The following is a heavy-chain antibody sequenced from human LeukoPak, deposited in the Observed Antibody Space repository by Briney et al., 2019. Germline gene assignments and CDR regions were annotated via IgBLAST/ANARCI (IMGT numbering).Heavy chain of an antibody. CDR1: GGSISSSSYY. D-gene: IGHD6-19*01. CDR3: AALLYSSGWYDVAFDI. CDR2: IYYSGST. J-gene: IGHJ3*02. V-gene: IGHV4-39*01. Sequence: SETLSLTCTVSGGSISSSSYYWGWIRQPPGKGLEWIGSIYYSGSTYYNPSLKSRVTISVDTSKNQFSLKLSSVTAADTAVYYCAALLYSSGWYDVAFDIWGQGTMVTVSS.